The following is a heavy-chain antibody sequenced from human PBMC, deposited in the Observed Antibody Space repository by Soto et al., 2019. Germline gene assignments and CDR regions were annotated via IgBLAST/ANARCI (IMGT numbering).Heavy chain of an antibody. CDR2: ISYDGSNK. CDR3: AKWVSGDFDY. Sequence: GGSLRLSCAASGFTFSIYGMHWVRQAPGKGLEWVAVISYDGSNKYYADSVKGRFTISRDNSKNTLYLQMNSLRAEDTAVYYCAKWVSGDFDYWGQGTLVTVSS. J-gene: IGHJ4*02. V-gene: IGHV3-30*18. D-gene: IGHD2-8*01. CDR1: GFTFSIYG.